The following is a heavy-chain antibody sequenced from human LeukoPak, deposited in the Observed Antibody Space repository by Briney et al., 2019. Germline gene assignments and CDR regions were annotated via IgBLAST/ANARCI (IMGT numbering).Heavy chain of an antibody. Sequence: ASVKVSCKASGYTFTSYGISWVRQAPGQGLEWMGWIDPNSDVTKYAQKFQGRVTVTRDTSISTAYMELIRLSSDDTAVYYCARGYGAQPHYDYWGQGTLVTVSS. CDR2: IDPNSDVT. CDR3: ARGYGAQPHYDY. V-gene: IGHV1-2*02. J-gene: IGHJ4*02. CDR1: GYTFTSYG. D-gene: IGHD4-17*01.